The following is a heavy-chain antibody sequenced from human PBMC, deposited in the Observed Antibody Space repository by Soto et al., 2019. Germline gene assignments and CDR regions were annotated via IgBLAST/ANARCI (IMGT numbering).Heavy chain of an antibody. Sequence: PSETLSLTCTVSGGSISSGDYYWSWIRQPPGKGLEWIGYIYYSGSTYYNPSLKSRVTISVDTSKNQFSLKLSSVTAADTAVYDCASHALPPYDSVWGSYRQGDYWGQGTLVTVSS. CDR3: ASHALPPYDSVWGSYRQGDY. J-gene: IGHJ4*02. D-gene: IGHD3-16*02. CDR2: IYYSGST. V-gene: IGHV4-30-4*01. CDR1: GGSISSGDYY.